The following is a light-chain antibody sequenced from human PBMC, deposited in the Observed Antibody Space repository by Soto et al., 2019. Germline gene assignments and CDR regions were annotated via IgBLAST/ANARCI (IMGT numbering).Light chain of an antibody. Sequence: DIQMSQSPSSLSASLGDRGTITCLAIQSISSYLNWYQQKPGKAPKLLIYAASSLQSGVPSRFSGSGSGTDFTLTISSLQPEDFATYYCQQSCSTLWTFGQGTKVDI. J-gene: IGKJ1*01. CDR3: QQSCSTLWT. CDR1: QSISSY. V-gene: IGKV1-39*01. CDR2: AAS.